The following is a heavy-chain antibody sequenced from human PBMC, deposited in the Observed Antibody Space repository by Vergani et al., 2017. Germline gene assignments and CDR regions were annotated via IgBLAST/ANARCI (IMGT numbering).Heavy chain of an antibody. V-gene: IGHV1-24*01. CDR1: GYTLTELS. D-gene: IGHD2-15*01. CDR2: FDPEDGET. J-gene: IGHJ6*02. Sequence: QVQLVQSGAEVKKPGASVKVSCKVSGYTLTELSMHWVRQAPGKGLEWMGGFDPEDGETIYAQKFQGRLTMTTDTSTRTAYMELRSLRSEDTAMYYCARDGSGGSPFAVDVWGQGTTVTVSS. CDR3: ARDGSGGSPFAVDV.